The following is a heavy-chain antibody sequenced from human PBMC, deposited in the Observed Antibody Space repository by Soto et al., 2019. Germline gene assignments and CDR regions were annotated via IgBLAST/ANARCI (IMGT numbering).Heavy chain of an antibody. CDR1: GFTFSNAW. CDR3: TTREIVVVPAAIDAFDI. J-gene: IGHJ3*02. Sequence: EVQLVESGGGLVKPGGSLRLSCAASGFTFSNAWMSWVRQAPGKGLEWVGRIKSKTDGGTTDYAAPVKGRFTISRDDSKITLYLQMNSLKTEDTAVYYCTTREIVVVPAAIDAFDIWGQGTMVTVSS. D-gene: IGHD2-2*01. CDR2: IKSKTDGGTT. V-gene: IGHV3-15*01.